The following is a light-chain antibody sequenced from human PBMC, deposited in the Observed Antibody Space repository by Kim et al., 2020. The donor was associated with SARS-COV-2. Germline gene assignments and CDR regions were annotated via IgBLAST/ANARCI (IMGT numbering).Light chain of an antibody. CDR1: QSLLNTNGYNY. CDR3: MQTEQPPRT. V-gene: IGKV2-28*01. Sequence: PASISCRSSQSLLNTNGYNYFDWYLPKPGQSPQLRIYLGCNRDCGVPDRCSGSGSGTDFKLEISRVEAEDVGVYYCMQTEQPPRTFGPGTRLEIK. CDR2: LGC. J-gene: IGKJ5*01.